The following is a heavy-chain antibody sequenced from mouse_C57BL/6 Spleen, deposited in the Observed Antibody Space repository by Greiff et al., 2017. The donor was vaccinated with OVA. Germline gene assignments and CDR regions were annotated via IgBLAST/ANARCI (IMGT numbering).Heavy chain of an antibody. CDR3: TGYSPFAY. CDR1: GFTFSNYW. V-gene: IGHV6-3*01. CDR2: IRLKSDNYAT. D-gene: IGHD1-3*01. J-gene: IGHJ3*01. Sequence: EVMLVESGGGLVQPGGSMKLSCVASGFTFSNYWMNWVRQSPEKGLEWVAQIRLKSDNYATHYAESVKGRFTISRDDSKSSVYLQMNNLRAEDTGIYYCTGYSPFAYWGQGTLVTVSA.